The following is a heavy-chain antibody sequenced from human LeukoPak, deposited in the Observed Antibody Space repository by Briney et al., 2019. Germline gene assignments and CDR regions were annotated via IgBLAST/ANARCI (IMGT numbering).Heavy chain of an antibody. CDR2: ISYDGSNK. V-gene: IGHV3-30*18. CDR1: GFTFSSYG. D-gene: IGHD6-19*01. J-gene: IGHJ4*02. CDR3: AKDVVSGWYWGYFDY. Sequence: GRSLRLSCAASGFTFSSYGMHWVRQAPGKGLEWVAVISYDGSNKNYADSVKGRFTISRDNSKNTLYLQMNSLRAEDTAVYYCAKDVVSGWYWGYFDYWGQGTLVTVSS.